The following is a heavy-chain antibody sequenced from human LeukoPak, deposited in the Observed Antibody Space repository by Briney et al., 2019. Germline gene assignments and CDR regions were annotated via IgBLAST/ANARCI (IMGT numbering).Heavy chain of an antibody. Sequence: GGPLILCCAASGFTFSSYSMKWVRQAPGKGVEWVSSISSSSSYIYYADSVKGRFPISREHAKHSLYLPMNNLRAQDTAVYYCARAYGDHAGFAYWGQGTLVTVSS. D-gene: IGHD4-17*01. CDR3: ARAYGDHAGFAY. CDR2: ISSSSSYI. J-gene: IGHJ4*02. CDR1: GFTFSSYS. V-gene: IGHV3-21*01.